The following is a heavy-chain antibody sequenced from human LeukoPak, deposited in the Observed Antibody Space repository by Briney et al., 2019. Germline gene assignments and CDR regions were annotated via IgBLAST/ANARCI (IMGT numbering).Heavy chain of an antibody. CDR1: GGTFSSYA. V-gene: IGHV1-69*05. CDR3: VRGGDTSGYYLAYFDY. Sequence: SVKVSCKASGGTFSSYAINWVRQAPGQGLEWMGRIIPIFGTANYAQKFQGRVTITTDESTSTAYMDLSSLRSEDTAVYYCVRGGDTSGYYLAYFDYWGQGTLVTASS. J-gene: IGHJ4*02. CDR2: IIPIFGTA. D-gene: IGHD3-22*01.